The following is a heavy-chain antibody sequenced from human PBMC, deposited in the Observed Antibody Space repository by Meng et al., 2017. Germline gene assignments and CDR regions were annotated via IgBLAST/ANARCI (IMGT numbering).Heavy chain of an antibody. Sequence: ESLKISCTVSGGSISSYYWSWIRQPPGKGLEWIGYIYYSGSTNYNPSLKSRVTISVDTSKNQFSLKLSSVTAADTAVYYCARDPTPMIVVANYYYYGMDVWGQGTTVTVSS. CDR2: IYYSGST. CDR1: GGSISSYY. V-gene: IGHV4-59*01. CDR3: ARDPTPMIVVANYYYYGMDV. D-gene: IGHD3-22*01. J-gene: IGHJ6*02.